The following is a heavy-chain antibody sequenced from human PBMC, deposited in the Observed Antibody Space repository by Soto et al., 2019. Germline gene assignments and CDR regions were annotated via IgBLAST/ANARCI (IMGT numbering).Heavy chain of an antibody. Sequence: SVKFSCKASGGTFSSYAVSWVRQAPGQGLEWMGGIIPIFGTANYAQKFQGRVTITADESTSTAYMELSSLRSEDTAVYYCARSLGYSGYETARPLDYWGQGTLVTVSP. V-gene: IGHV1-69*13. J-gene: IGHJ4*02. D-gene: IGHD5-12*01. CDR2: IIPIFGTA. CDR3: ARSLGYSGYETARPLDY. CDR1: GGTFSSYA.